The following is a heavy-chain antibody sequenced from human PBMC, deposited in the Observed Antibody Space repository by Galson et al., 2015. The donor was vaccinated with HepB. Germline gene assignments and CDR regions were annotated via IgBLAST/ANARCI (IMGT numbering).Heavy chain of an antibody. J-gene: IGHJ6*02. CDR1: GYTLTELP. D-gene: IGHD5-18*01. CDR3: ATSWIQLWLPYYYYGMDV. Sequence: SVKVSCKVSGYTLTELPMHWVRQAPGKGLEWMGGFDPEDGETIYAQKFQGRVTMTEDTSTDTAYMELSSLRSEDTAVYYCATSWIQLWLPYYYYGMDVWGQGTTVTVSS. V-gene: IGHV1-24*01. CDR2: FDPEDGET.